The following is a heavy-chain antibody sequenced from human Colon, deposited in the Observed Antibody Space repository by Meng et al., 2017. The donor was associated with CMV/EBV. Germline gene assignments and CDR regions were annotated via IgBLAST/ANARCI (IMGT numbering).Heavy chain of an antibody. CDR3: ARAPYNWNDEGWFDP. J-gene: IGHJ5*02. CDR1: GYTFTGYY. CDR2: INPNSGGT. D-gene: IGHD1-20*01. Sequence: QVQLVESGAEGKKPGAPVKVSCKASGYTFTGYYMHWVRQAPGQGLEWMGWINPNSGGTNYAQKFQGRVTMTRDTSISTAYMELSRLRSDDTAVYYCARAPYNWNDEGWFDPWGQGTLVTVSS. V-gene: IGHV1-2*02.